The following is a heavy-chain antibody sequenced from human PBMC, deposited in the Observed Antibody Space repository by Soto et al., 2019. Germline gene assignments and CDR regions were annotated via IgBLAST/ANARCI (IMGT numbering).Heavy chain of an antibody. D-gene: IGHD3-22*01. J-gene: IGHJ4*02. Sequence: PGESLKISCKGSGYSFTSYWIGWVRQMPGKGLEWMGIIYPGDSDTRYSPSFQGQVTISADKSISTAYLQWSSLKASDTAMYYCARLEYYYDSSGYYFNKYYFDYWGQGTLVTVSS. CDR3: ARLEYYYDSSGYYFNKYYFDY. CDR1: GYSFTSYW. CDR2: IYPGDSDT. V-gene: IGHV5-51*03.